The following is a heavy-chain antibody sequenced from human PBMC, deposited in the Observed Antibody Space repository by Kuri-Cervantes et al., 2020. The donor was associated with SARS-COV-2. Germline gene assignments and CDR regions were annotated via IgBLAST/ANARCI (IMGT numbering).Heavy chain of an antibody. D-gene: IGHD5-24*01. CDR1: GDTVSSYS. CDR3: ARDRVGRENAFDV. Sequence: SVKVSCKATGDTVSSYSISWVRQAPGQGLEWMGGIIPLFGTTGSAQTFRGRITITADKSTNTAYMELSSLTSGDTAMYFCARDRVGRENAFDVWGLGTMVTVSS. CDR2: IIPLFGTT. J-gene: IGHJ3*01. V-gene: IGHV1-69*06.